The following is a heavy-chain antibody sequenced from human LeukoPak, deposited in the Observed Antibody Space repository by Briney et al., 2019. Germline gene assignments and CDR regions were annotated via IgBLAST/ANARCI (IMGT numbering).Heavy chain of an antibody. J-gene: IGHJ5*02. V-gene: IGHV3-23*01. D-gene: IGHD1-26*01. Sequence: PGGSLRLSCTASGFTFSNYAMSWVRQAPGTGLEWFSAITDSGGDTYYSDSVKGRFIISRDNSKKSLYLQMNSLRAEDTAVYYCAKDRVGATVPWFDPWGQGTLVTVSS. CDR1: GFTFSNYA. CDR2: ITDSGGDT. CDR3: AKDRVGATVPWFDP.